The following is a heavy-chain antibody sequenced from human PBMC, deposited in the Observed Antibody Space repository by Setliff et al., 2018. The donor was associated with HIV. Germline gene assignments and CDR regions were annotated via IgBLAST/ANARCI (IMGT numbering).Heavy chain of an antibody. D-gene: IGHD6-19*01. CDR1: GGSISSSSYY. CDR2: FYYSGST. J-gene: IGHJ5*02. Sequence: PSETLSLTCTVSGGSISSSSYYWGWIRQPPGKGLEWIGSFYYSGSTYYNPSLKSRVIISVDTSKNQFSLKLGSVTAADTAVYYCASLPVAGVDWLDPWGQGTLVTVSS. CDR3: ASLPVAGVDWLDP. V-gene: IGHV4-39*01.